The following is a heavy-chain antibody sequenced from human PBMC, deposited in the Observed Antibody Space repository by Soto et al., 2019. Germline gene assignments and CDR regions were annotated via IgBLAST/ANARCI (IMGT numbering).Heavy chain of an antibody. D-gene: IGHD1-26*01. CDR3: ARDQNGSPYFDY. Sequence: QVQLQESGPGLVKPSETLSLTCTVFGGSITSYYWSWIRQPPGKGLEWIGYVFHSGITGYNPSLKSRVTISVDASKNLFSLKLISVTAADTAVYYCARDQNGSPYFDYWGQGTLVTVSS. J-gene: IGHJ4*02. CDR2: VFHSGIT. CDR1: GGSITSYY. V-gene: IGHV4-59*01.